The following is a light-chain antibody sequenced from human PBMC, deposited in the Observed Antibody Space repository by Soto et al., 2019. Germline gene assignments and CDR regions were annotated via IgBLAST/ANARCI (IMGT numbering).Light chain of an antibody. CDR3: QQYGSSPPNGDGMYT. CDR1: QSVSSNY. Sequence: EIVLTQSPGTLSLSPGERATLSCRASQSVSSNYLAWYQQKPGQAPRLLIYGASSRATGIPDRFSGSGSGTDFTLTISRLEPEDFAVYYCQQYGSSPPNGDGMYTFGQGTKLEIK. J-gene: IGKJ2*01. V-gene: IGKV3-20*01. CDR2: GAS.